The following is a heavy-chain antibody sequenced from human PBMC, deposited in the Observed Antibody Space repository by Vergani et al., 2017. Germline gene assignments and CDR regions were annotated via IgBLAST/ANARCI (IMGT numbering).Heavy chain of an antibody. Sequence: QVQLVQSGAEVKKPGASVKVSCKASGYTFTSYGISWVRQAPGQGLEWMGWISAYNGNTNYAQKLQGRVTMTTDTSTSTAYMELSSLRSEDAAVYYCAGXRGGPASIAAAGTGWFDPWGQGTLVTVSS. V-gene: IGHV1-18*01. J-gene: IGHJ5*02. CDR3: AGXRGGPASIAAAGTGWFDP. D-gene: IGHD6-13*01. CDR1: GYTFTSYG. CDR2: ISAYNGNT.